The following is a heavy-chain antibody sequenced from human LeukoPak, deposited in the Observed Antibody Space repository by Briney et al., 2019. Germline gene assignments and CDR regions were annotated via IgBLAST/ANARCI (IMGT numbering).Heavy chain of an antibody. CDR2: ISWDGGIT. CDR1: LFTFVDYV. CDR3: AKDRHNWKGVAYYYYGMDV. D-gene: IGHD1-1*01. J-gene: IGHJ6*04. Sequence: PGGALRLSSAASLFTFVDYVLQAVRAAPGKGLEWVSLISWDGGITYTAHTVKGRFTISRDNSKTSLYLQMNSLRAEDTALYYCAKDRHNWKGVAYYYYGMDVWGKGTTVTVSS. V-gene: IGHV3-43D*04.